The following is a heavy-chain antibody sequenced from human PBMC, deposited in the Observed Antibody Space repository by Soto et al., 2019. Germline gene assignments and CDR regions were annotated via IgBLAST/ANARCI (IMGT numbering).Heavy chain of an antibody. CDR3: ARGVAKGDWNRFYYYYGMDE. V-gene: IGHV3-30-3*01. J-gene: IGHJ6*02. D-gene: IGHD1-1*01. Sequence: PVGSLRLSCAASVFTFRRYAMHCARHAPGKGPEWVAAISPDGSNRCHADSVKGRFTISRDKSKNTLSLQMNSLKTEDTAVYYCARGVAKGDWNRFYYYYGMDEWRQGDTVTXSS. CDR2: ISPDGSNR. CDR1: VFTFRRYA.